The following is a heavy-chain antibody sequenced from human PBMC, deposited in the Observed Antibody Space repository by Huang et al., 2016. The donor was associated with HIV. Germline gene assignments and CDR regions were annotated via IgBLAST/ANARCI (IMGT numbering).Heavy chain of an antibody. D-gene: IGHD3-10*01. CDR1: GGSFSGYY. CDR3: ARAPHYGSGSYYY. J-gene: IGHJ4*02. V-gene: IGHV4-34*01. CDR2: ITHSGST. Sequence: QVQLHQWGAGLLKPSETLSLTCAVYGGSFSGYYWSWIRQPPGKGLEWIGEITHSGSTNYNPSLKSRVTISEETSKNQFSLKLSSVTAADTAVYYWARAPHYGSGSYYYWGQGTLVTVSS.